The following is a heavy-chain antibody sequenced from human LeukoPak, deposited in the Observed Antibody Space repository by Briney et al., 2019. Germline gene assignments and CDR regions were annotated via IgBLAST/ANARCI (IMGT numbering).Heavy chain of an antibody. J-gene: IGHJ4*02. CDR3: ARSPNRQLRGGGFDY. CDR2: IIPIFGTA. Sequence: GASVKVSCKASGGTFSSYAISWVRQAPGQGLEWMGGIIPIFGTANYAQKFQGRVTITTDESTSTAYMELSSLRSEDTAVYYCARSPNRQLRGGGFDYWGQGTLVTVSS. V-gene: IGHV1-69*05. CDR1: GGTFSSYA. D-gene: IGHD6-6*01.